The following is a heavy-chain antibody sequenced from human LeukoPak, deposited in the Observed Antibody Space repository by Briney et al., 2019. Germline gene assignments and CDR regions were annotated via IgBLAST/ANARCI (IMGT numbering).Heavy chain of an antibody. V-gene: IGHV3-53*01. J-gene: IGHJ4*02. CDR3: ARDGPAYYFDY. CDR1: GFTVSSTY. CDR2: IHGDGKT. Sequence: GGSLRLSCAASGFTVSSTYMSWVRQAPGKGLEWVSLIHGDGKTDYADSVKGRFTVSRDNSKNTLYLQMNSLRAEDTAVYYCARDGPAYYFDYWGQGTLVTVSS.